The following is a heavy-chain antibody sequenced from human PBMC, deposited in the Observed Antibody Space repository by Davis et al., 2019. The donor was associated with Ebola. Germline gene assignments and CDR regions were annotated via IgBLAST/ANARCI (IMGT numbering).Heavy chain of an antibody. CDR3: ARGGSYPVY. CDR1: GFTFSSYW. Sequence: GESLKISCAASGFTFSSYWMHWVSLAPGKGLVWVSRIKSDGSSTNYADSVKGRFTISRDNAKNTLYLQMDSLRAEDTAVYYCARGGSYPVYGGQGTLVTVSS. CDR2: IKSDGSST. V-gene: IGHV3-74*01. D-gene: IGHD1-26*01. J-gene: IGHJ4*02.